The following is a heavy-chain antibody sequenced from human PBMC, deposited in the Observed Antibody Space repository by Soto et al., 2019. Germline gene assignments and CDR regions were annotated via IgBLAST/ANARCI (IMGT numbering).Heavy chain of an antibody. J-gene: IGHJ5*02. V-gene: IGHV3-48*01. D-gene: IGHD6-13*01. CDR3: ARHPERIAEIGWFDP. Sequence: EVQLVESGGGLVQPGGSLRLSCAASGFTFSSYSMNWVRQAPGKGLEWVSYISSSSSTIYYADSVKGRFTISRDNAKNSLYLQMNSLRAEDTAVYDCARHPERIAEIGWFDPWGQGTLVTFSS. CDR2: ISSSSSTI. CDR1: GFTFSSYS.